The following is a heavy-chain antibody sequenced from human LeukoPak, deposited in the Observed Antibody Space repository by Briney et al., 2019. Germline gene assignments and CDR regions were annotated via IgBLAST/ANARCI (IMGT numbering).Heavy chain of an antibody. Sequence: PGGSLRLSCAASGFTVSSKYMSWVRQAPGKGLEWVSIMYDGGRTYYADSVRGRFTISRDNSKNTLHLQMNSLRADDTAVYYCARVLTYSFLDCWGQVTQVTVSS. CDR3: ARVLTYSFLDC. CDR2: MYDGGRT. V-gene: IGHV3-53*01. J-gene: IGHJ4*02. CDR1: GFTVSSKY. D-gene: IGHD5-12*01.